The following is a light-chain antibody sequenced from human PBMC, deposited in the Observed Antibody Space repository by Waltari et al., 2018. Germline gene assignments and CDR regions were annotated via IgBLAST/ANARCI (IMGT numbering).Light chain of an antibody. Sequence: DIVMTQSPDSLAVSLAEGATINCKSSQSVLYSPNNKNYLAWYQQKPGQPPKLLIYWASTRESGVPDRFSGSGSGTDFTLTISSLQAEDVAVYYCQQYYSTPLTFGGGTKVEIK. V-gene: IGKV4-1*01. J-gene: IGKJ4*01. CDR1: QSVLYSPNNKNY. CDR2: WAS. CDR3: QQYYSTPLT.